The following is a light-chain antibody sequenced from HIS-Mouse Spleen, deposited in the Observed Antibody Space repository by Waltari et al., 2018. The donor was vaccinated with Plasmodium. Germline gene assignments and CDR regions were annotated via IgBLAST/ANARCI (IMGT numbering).Light chain of an antibody. CDR3: MIWDSSAWV. CDR2: YKSDSDK. V-gene: IGLV5-45*03. J-gene: IGLJ3*02. CDR1: SGINVGTYR. Sequence: QAVLTQPSSLSASPGASASLTCTLRSGINVGTYRIYWYRQKPGIPPQYLLRYKSDSDKQQGSGVPCRFSGSKDGSAKAGILLIAGLQSADEADSYCMIWDSSAWVFGGGTKLTVL.